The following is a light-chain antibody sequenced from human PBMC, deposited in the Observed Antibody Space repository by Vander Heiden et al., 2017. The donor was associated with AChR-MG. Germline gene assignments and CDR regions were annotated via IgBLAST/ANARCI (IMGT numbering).Light chain of an antibody. CDR3: QKDNTAPLT. V-gene: IGKV1-27*01. J-gene: IGKJ4*01. Sequence: DIQMTQSPSSLSASVGDRVTITCRASQGIASYLAWYQQKPGKVPKLLIYAASTLQSGVPPRFSGSGSGTDFTLTIGSLQSEDVATYYCQKDNTAPLTFGGGTKVEIK. CDR2: AAS. CDR1: QGIASY.